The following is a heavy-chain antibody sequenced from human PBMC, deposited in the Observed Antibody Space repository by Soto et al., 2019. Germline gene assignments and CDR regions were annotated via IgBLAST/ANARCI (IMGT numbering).Heavy chain of an antibody. V-gene: IGHV5-10-1*01. J-gene: IGHJ4*02. CDR2: IDPSDSYT. CDR3: ASRTGDVVTAPDYHCDFDA. Sequence: PGESLKISCKGSGYSFTSYWIRWVRQTPGKGLEWMGRIDPSDSYTSYSPSFQGHVTISAAKSITTAYLQWSSLKASDTAMYYCASRTGDVVTAPDYHCDFDAWGQGTPVTVSS. D-gene: IGHD2-21*02. CDR1: GYSFTSYW.